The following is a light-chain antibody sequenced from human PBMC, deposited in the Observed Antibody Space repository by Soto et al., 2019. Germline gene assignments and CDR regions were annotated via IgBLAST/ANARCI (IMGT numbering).Light chain of an antibody. J-gene: IGKJ1*01. CDR2: KAS. CDR1: QTISSW. V-gene: IGKV1-5*03. CDR3: QHYNSYSEA. Sequence: QMTQSPSTLSGSVGDRVTITCRAIQTISSWLAWYQQKPGKAPKLLIYKASTLKSGVPSRFSGSGSGTEFTLTISSLQPDDFATYYCQHYNSYSEAFGQGTKV.